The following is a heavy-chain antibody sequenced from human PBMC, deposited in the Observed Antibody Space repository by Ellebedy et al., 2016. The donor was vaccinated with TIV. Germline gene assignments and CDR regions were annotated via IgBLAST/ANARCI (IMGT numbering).Heavy chain of an antibody. V-gene: IGHV3-23*01. CDR3: AKVRSLAAATTYYFDY. Sequence: GESLKISCAASRFTFSSYAMSWVRQAPGKGLEWVSAISGSGGSTYYADSVKGRFTISRDNSKNTLYLQMNSLRAEDTAVYYCAKVRSLAAATTYYFDYWGQGTLVTVSS. CDR2: ISGSGGST. J-gene: IGHJ4*02. D-gene: IGHD2-15*01. CDR1: RFTFSSYA.